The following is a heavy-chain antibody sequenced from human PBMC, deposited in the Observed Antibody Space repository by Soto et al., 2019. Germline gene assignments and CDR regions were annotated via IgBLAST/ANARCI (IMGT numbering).Heavy chain of an antibody. CDR2: IYYSGST. J-gene: IGHJ4*02. D-gene: IGHD4-17*01. Sequence: QVQLQESGPGLVKPSQTLSLTCTVSGGSISSGAYYGSWIRQHPGKGLEWIGNIYYSGSTNYNPSLKSRVTLLVDTSNNQFSLKVSSVTAADTAVYYCALVDFGDYEFDYWGQGTQVTVSS. CDR3: ALVDFGDYEFDY. V-gene: IGHV4-31*03. CDR1: GGSISSGAYY.